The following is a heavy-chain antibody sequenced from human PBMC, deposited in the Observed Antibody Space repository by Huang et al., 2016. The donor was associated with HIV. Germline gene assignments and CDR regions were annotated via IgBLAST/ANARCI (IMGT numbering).Heavy chain of an antibody. D-gene: IGHD5-18*01. CDR3: ARDFGDTGIAFKAFDL. CDR2: STGRRSYV. Sequence: EVQLVESGGGLVKPGGSLRLSCAASGFAFNTYIMNWVRQVTVKGLEGVSSSTGRRSYVYYADSVEGRFTISRDNAKNLLYLQMNILRAEDTAIFYCARDFGDTGIAFKAFDLWGQGTMVTVSP. J-gene: IGHJ3*01. V-gene: IGHV3-21*06. CDR1: GFAFNTYI.